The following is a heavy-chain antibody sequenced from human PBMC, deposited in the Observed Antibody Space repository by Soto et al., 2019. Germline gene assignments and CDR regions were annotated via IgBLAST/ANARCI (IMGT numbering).Heavy chain of an antibody. V-gene: IGHV3-30*03. CDR1: GFTFSSYG. D-gene: IGHD3-22*01. CDR3: AREYYYDSSGYYYYYGMDV. CDR2: ISYDGSNK. J-gene: IGHJ6*02. Sequence: WGSLRLSCAASGFTFSSYGMHGVRQAPGKGLEWVAVISYDGSNKYYADSVKGRFTISRDNSKNTLYLQMNSLRAEDTAVYYCAREYYYDSSGYYYYYGMDVWGQGTTVTVS.